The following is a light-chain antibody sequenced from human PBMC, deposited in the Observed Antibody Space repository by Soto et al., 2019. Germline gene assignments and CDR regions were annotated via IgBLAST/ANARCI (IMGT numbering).Light chain of an antibody. V-gene: IGKV3-15*01. CDR2: GAS. CDR3: QQYNNYYT. Sequence: EIVMTQSPATLSVSPGERAILSCRASQTISTNLAWYQHKPGQTPRLLIYGASTRATGVPARFSRSGSGTEFTLTISSLQSEDFAVYYCQQYNNYYTFGQGTKLEIK. J-gene: IGKJ2*01. CDR1: QTISTN.